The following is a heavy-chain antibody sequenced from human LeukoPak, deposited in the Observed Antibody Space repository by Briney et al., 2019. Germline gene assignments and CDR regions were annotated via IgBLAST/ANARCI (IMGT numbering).Heavy chain of an antibody. CDR2: IRYDGSNK. J-gene: IGHJ4*02. V-gene: IGHV3-30*02. CDR1: GFTFSSYG. Sequence: PGGSLRLSCAASGFTFSSYGMHWVRQAPGKGLEWVAFIRYDGSNKYYADSVKGRFTISRDNSKNTLYLQMNSLRAEDTAVYYCAKAGLTVTSFDYWGQGTLVTVSS. CDR3: AKAGLTVTSFDY. D-gene: IGHD4-17*01.